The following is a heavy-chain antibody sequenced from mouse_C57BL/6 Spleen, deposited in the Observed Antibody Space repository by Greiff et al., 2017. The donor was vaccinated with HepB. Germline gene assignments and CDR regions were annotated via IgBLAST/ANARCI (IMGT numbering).Heavy chain of an antibody. V-gene: IGHV1-61*01. CDR2: IYPSDSET. D-gene: IGHD3-1*01. J-gene: IGHJ2*01. CDR3: ARRRGNRASYFDY. Sequence: QVQLQQPGAELVRPGSSVKLSCKASGYTFTSYWMDWVKQRPGQGLEWIGNIYPSDSETHYNQKFKDKATLTVDKSSSTAYMQLSSLTSEDSAVYYCARRRGNRASYFDYWGQGTTLTVSS. CDR1: GYTFTSYW.